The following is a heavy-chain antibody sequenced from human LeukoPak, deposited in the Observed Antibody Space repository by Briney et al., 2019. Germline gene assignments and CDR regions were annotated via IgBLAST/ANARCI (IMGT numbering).Heavy chain of an antibody. J-gene: IGHJ4*02. Sequence: ASVKVSCKASGYTFTSYDINWVRQATGQGLEWMGWINPNSGNTGYAQKFQGRVTMTRNTSISTAYMELSSLRSEDTAVYYCASGNYDFWSGYPHFDYWGQGTLVTVSS. V-gene: IGHV1-8*01. CDR1: GYTFTSYD. CDR2: INPNSGNT. D-gene: IGHD3-3*01. CDR3: ASGNYDFWSGYPHFDY.